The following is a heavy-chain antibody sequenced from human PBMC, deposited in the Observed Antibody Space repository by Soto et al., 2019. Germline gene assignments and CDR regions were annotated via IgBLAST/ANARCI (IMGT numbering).Heavy chain of an antibody. V-gene: IGHV4-61*01. J-gene: IGHJ5*02. D-gene: IGHD3-10*01. CDR1: GGSVGSGSYY. CDR3: ARERGRDYYGSGSPQGFDP. Sequence: SETLSLTCTVSGGSVGSGSYYWSWIRQPLGKGLEWIGYIYYSGNTDYNPSLRGRATISVDKAKNQFSLKLSSVTAADTAVYYCARERGRDYYGSGSPQGFDPWGQGTLVTVSS. CDR2: IYYSGNT.